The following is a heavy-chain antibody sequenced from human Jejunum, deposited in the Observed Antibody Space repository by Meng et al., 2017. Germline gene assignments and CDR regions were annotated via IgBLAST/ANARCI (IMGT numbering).Heavy chain of an antibody. CDR1: GGSISSSSYY. D-gene: IGHD1-26*01. CDR3: ARDRGSYSSDAFDI. CDR2: IYYSGST. J-gene: IGHJ3*02. Sequence: GSLRLSCTVSGGSISSSSYYWSWIRQPPGKGLEWIGYIYYSGSTNYNPSLKSRVTISVDTSKNQFSLKLSSVTAADTAVYYCARDRGSYSSDAFDIWGQGTMVTVSS. V-gene: IGHV4-61*01.